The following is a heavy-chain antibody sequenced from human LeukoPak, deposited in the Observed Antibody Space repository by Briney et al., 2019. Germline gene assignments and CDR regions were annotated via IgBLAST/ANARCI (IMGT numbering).Heavy chain of an antibody. D-gene: IGHD2-15*01. CDR3: AKDNAYCSGGSCYSDFDY. V-gene: IGHV3-30*02. CDR2: IRYDGSNK. J-gene: IGHJ4*02. Sequence: GGSLRLSCAVSGFPFSIYEMNWVRQAPGKGLEWVAFIRYDGSNKYYADSVKGRFTISRDNSKNTLYLQMNSLRAEDTAVYYCAKDNAYCSGGSCYSDFDYWGQGTLVTVSS. CDR1: GFPFSIYE.